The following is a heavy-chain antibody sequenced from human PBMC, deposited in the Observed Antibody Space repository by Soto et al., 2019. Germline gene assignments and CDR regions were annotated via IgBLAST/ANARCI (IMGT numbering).Heavy chain of an antibody. Sequence: EVQLVETGGGLIQPGGSLRLSCAASGFTVSSNYMSWVRQAPGKGLEWVSVIYSGGSTYYADSVKGRFTISRDNSKNTLYLQMNSLRDEDTAVYYCAREAVNYYYGMDVWGQGTTVTVSS. CDR1: GFTVSSNY. J-gene: IGHJ6*02. CDR3: AREAVNYYYGMDV. V-gene: IGHV3-53*02. D-gene: IGHD6-19*01. CDR2: IYSGGST.